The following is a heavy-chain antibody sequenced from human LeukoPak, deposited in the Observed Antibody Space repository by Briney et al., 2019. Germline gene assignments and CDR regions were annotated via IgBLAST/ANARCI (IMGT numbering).Heavy chain of an antibody. J-gene: IGHJ4*02. CDR3: ARQGDSSGYYLFDY. CDR1: GGSISSSSYY. V-gene: IGHV4-39*07. Sequence: SETLSLTCTVSGGSISSSSYYWGWIRQPPGKGLEWIGSIYYSGSTNYNPSLKSRVTISVDTSKNQFSLKLSSVTAADTAVYYCARQGDSSGYYLFDYWGQGTLVTVSS. CDR2: IYYSGST. D-gene: IGHD3-22*01.